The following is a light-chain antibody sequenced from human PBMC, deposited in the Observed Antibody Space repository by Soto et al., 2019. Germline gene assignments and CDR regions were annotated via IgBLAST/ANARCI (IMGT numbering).Light chain of an antibody. Sequence: EIVLTQSPGTLSLSPGERATLSCRASQSLSSTYLAWYQQKPGQAPRLLIYGASSRATGIPDRFIGSGSATDFTLTLSSLEPEDFAVYHCQQYGNSPPTFGGGTKVEI. CDR1: QSLSSTY. J-gene: IGKJ4*01. CDR2: GAS. CDR3: QQYGNSPPT. V-gene: IGKV3-20*01.